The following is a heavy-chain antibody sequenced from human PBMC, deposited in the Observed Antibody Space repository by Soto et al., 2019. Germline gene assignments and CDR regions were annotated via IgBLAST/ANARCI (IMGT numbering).Heavy chain of an antibody. CDR2: IYYSGST. CDR3: AIGGITYYYGLDV. D-gene: IGHD3-16*01. V-gene: IGHV4-31*03. Sequence: SETLSLTCTVSGGSISSGGYYWSWIRQHPGKGLEWIGYIYYSGSTYYNPSLKSRVTISVDTSKNQFSLKLSSVTAADTAVYYCAIGGITYYYGLDVWGQGTTVTVSS. CDR1: GGSISSGGYY. J-gene: IGHJ6*02.